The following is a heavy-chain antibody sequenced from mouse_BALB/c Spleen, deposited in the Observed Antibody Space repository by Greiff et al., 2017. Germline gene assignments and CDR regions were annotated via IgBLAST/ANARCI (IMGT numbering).Heavy chain of an antibody. J-gene: IGHJ4*01. Sequence: QVQLQQPGAELVKPGASVKLSCKASGYTFTSYWMHWVKQRPGQGLEWIGEINPSNGRTNYNEKFKSKATLTVDKSSSTAYMQLSSLTSEDSAVYYCARPQIHYYGPYYYAMDYWGQGTSVTVSS. CDR3: ARPQIHYYGPYYYAMDY. D-gene: IGHD1-2*01. V-gene: IGHV1S81*02. CDR2: INPSNGRT. CDR1: GYTFTSYW.